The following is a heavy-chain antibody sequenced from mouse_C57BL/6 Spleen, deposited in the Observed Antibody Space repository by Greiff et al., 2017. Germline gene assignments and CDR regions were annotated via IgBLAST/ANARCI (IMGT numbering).Heavy chain of an antibody. J-gene: IGHJ2*01. V-gene: IGHV5-4*01. D-gene: IGHD2-3*01. CDR2: ISDGGSYT. CDR1: GFTFSSYA. Sequence: EVQLVESGGGLVKPGGSLKLSCAASGFTFSSYAMSWVRQTPEKRLEWVATISDGGSYTYYPDNVKGRFTISRDNAKNNLYLQMSHLKSEDTAMYYCARDPGYYSYYFDYWGQGTTLTVSS. CDR3: ARDPGYYSYYFDY.